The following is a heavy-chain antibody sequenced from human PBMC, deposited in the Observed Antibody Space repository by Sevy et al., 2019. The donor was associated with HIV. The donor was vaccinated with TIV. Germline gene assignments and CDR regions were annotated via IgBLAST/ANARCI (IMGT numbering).Heavy chain of an antibody. V-gene: IGHV3-7*01. Sequence: GGSLRLSCAASGFTFTKYWMTWVRQAPGKGLEWVANIKEDGSERNYVGSVKGRFTVSRDNAKNSVYLQMDSLRDEDTAVYYCAREFWGPEYWGQGNLVTVSS. D-gene: IGHD7-27*01. J-gene: IGHJ4*02. CDR2: IKEDGSER. CDR1: GFTFTKYW. CDR3: AREFWGPEY.